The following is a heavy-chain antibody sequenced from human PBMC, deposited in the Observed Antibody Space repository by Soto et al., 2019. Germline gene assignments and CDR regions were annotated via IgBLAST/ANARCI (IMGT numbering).Heavy chain of an antibody. Sequence: PGESLKISCKGSGYTFTGYYMHWVRQAPGQRLEWMGWINPNSGGTNYALRFQGWVTMTRDTSISTAYLELSRLRSDDTAVYYCARGYYSDILTGSGFNYGMDVWGQGTTVTVSS. CDR2: INPNSGGT. CDR1: GYTFTGYY. CDR3: ARGYYSDILTGSGFNYGMDV. V-gene: IGHV1-2*04. J-gene: IGHJ6*02. D-gene: IGHD3-9*01.